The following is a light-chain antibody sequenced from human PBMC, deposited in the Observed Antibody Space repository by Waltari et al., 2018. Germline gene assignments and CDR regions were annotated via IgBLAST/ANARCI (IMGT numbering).Light chain of an antibody. V-gene: IGKV1-5*03. CDR3: QQYHTFYT. J-gene: IGKJ2*01. CDR2: KTS. Sequence: DIQMTQSPSTLSASVGARVTINCRASQNINSWLAWYQQKPGKAPKLLIYKTSILEGGVPSRFSGVGSETEFTLTISSLQPDDFATYYCQQYHTFYTFGQGTKLEIK. CDR1: QNINSW.